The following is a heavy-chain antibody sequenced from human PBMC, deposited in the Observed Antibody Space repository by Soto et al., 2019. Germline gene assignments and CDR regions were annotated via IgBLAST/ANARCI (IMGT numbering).Heavy chain of an antibody. V-gene: IGHV3-23*01. D-gene: IGHD3-22*01. CDR1: GFTFSSYA. J-gene: IGHJ4*02. Sequence: LRLSCAASGFTFSSYAMSWVRQAPGKGLEWVSAISGSGGSTYYADSVKGRFTISRDNSKNTLYLQMNSLRAEDTAVYYCAKDYYDSSGYYPIDYWGQGTLVTVSS. CDR3: AKDYYDSSGYYPIDY. CDR2: ISGSGGST.